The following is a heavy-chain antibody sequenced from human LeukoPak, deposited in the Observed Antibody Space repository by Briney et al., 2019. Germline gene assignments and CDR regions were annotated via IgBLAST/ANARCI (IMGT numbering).Heavy chain of an antibody. CDR3: AKGYYYDSSGYYGTQNYFDY. J-gene: IGHJ4*02. CDR1: GFTFSSYA. V-gene: IGHV3-23*01. Sequence: GGSLRLSCAASGFTFSSYAMNWVRQAPGKGLKWVSGISESGAITHYADSVKGRFTISRDNSKTTVFLQMNSLRAEDTAVYYCAKGYYYDSSGYYGTQNYFDYWGQGTLVTVSS. CDR2: ISESGAIT. D-gene: IGHD3-22*01.